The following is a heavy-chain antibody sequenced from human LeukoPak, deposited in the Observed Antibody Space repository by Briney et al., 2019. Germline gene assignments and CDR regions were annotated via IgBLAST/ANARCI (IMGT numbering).Heavy chain of an antibody. J-gene: IGHJ4*02. Sequence: GESLKISCKGYGYSFSSYWIAWVRQAPGKGLEWMGVIYPRDSRTTYSPSFQGQVTISADKSITTAYLQWSSLKASDTAMYYCARHLSSIPSSPNYWGPGTLVTVSS. D-gene: IGHD2-2*01. CDR1: GYSFSSYW. V-gene: IGHV5-51*01. CDR3: ARHLSSIPSSPNY. CDR2: IYPRDSRT.